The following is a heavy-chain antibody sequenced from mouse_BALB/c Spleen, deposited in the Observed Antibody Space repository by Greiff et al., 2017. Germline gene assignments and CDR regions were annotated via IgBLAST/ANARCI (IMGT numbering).Heavy chain of an antibody. CDR3: ARESYYSSYAMDY. Sequence: EVQVVESGGGLVQPGGSLRLSCATSGFTFTDYYMSWVRQPPGKALEWLGFIRNKANGYTTEYSASVKGRFTISRDNSQSILYLQMNTLRAGDSATYYCARESYYSSYAMDYWGQGTSVTVSS. V-gene: IGHV7-3*02. CDR2: IRNKANGYTT. CDR1: GFTFTDYY. J-gene: IGHJ4*01. D-gene: IGHD2-5*01.